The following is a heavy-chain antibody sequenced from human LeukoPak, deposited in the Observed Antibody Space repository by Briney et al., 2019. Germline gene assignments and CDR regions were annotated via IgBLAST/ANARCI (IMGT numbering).Heavy chain of an antibody. D-gene: IGHD3-10*02. CDR1: GYSISNGYY. J-gene: IGHJ4*02. CDR3: ARSTGSTMFIDY. V-gene: IGHV4-59*01. Sequence: SETLSLTCDVSGYSISNGYYWGWIRQPPGKGLEWLGYIYYSGNTDYNPSLKSRVAISVDTSKNQFSLKLSSVTAADTAVYYCARSTGSTMFIDYWGQGTLVTVSS. CDR2: IYYSGNT.